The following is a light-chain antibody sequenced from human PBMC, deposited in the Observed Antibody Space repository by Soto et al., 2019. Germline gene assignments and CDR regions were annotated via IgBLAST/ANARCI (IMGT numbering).Light chain of an antibody. Sequence: QSALTQPASVSGSPGQSITISCTGTSSDVGAYNYVSWYQQHPGKAPKLMIYDVSNRPSGVSNRFSGSKSVNTASLTISGLQAEVEADYYCSSYTSSSTVIFGGGTKLTVL. CDR3: SSYTSSSTVI. V-gene: IGLV2-14*03. CDR2: DVS. J-gene: IGLJ2*01. CDR1: SSDVGAYNY.